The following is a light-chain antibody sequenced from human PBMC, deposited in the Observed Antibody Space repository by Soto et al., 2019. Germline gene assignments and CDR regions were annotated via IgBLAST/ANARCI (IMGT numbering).Light chain of an antibody. CDR3: QQYGSSPPT. J-gene: IGKJ1*01. CDR2: GAS. CDR1: QSLGGN. Sequence: EIVMTQSPATLAVSPGDTATLSCRASQSLGGNLAWYQQKPGQAPRLLIYGASSRATGIPDRFSGSGSGTDFTLTISRLEPEDFAVYYCQQYGSSPPTFGQGTKVDIK. V-gene: IGKV3-20*01.